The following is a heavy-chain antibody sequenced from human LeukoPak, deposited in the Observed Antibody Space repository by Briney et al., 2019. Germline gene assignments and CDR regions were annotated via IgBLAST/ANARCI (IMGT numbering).Heavy chain of an antibody. CDR3: ARAELTTQVRWFDP. CDR2: IYHSGST. J-gene: IGHJ5*02. D-gene: IGHD4-11*01. CDR1: GGSISSSNW. V-gene: IGHV4-4*02. Sequence: SGTLSLTCAVSGGSISSSNWWSWVRQPPGQGLEWIGEIYHSGSTNYNPSLKSRVTISVDKSKNQFSLELNSVTPEDTAVYYCARAELTTQVRWFDPWGQGTLVTVSS.